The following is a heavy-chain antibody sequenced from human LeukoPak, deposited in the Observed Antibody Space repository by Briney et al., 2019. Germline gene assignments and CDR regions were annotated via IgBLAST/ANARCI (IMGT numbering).Heavy chain of an antibody. Sequence: SVKVSCKASGGTFSSYAISWVRQAPGQGLEWMGGIVPIFGTANYAQKFQGRVTITADESTSTAYMELSSLRSEDTAVYYCARDPTHIAAAGDYYYYGMDVWGQGTTVTVSS. J-gene: IGHJ6*02. CDR3: ARDPTHIAAAGDYYYYGMDV. CDR1: GGTFSSYA. CDR2: IVPIFGTA. D-gene: IGHD6-13*01. V-gene: IGHV1-69*13.